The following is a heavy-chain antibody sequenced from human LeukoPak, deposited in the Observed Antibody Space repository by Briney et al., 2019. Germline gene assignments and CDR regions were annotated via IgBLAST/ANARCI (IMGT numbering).Heavy chain of an antibody. J-gene: IGHJ5*02. CDR1: GYSFTSYW. V-gene: IGHV5-51*01. Sequence: GESLKISCKGSGYSFTSYWIGWVRQMPGKGLEWMGIIYPGDSDTRYSPSFQGQVTISADKSISTAYLQWSSLQASDTAVYYCARLYGSGAYYNLQGDRFDPWGQGTLVTVSS. CDR3: ARLYGSGAYYNLQGDRFDP. D-gene: IGHD3-10*01. CDR2: IYPGDSDT.